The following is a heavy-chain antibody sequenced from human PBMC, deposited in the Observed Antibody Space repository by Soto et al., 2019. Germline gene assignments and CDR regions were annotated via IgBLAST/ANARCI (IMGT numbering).Heavy chain of an antibody. CDR3: ANTPQGLLRFLERPFYYMDV. V-gene: IGHV3-23*01. Sequence: GGSLRLSCAASGFTFSSYAMSWVRQAPGKGLEWVSAISGSGGSTYYADSVKGRFTISRDNSKNTLYLPMNSLRAEDTAVYYCANTPQGLLRFLERPFYYMDVWGKGTTVTVS. J-gene: IGHJ6*03. D-gene: IGHD3-3*01. CDR2: ISGSGGST. CDR1: GFTFSSYA.